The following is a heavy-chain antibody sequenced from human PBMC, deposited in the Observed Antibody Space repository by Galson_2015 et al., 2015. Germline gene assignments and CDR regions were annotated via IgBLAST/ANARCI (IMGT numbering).Heavy chain of an antibody. J-gene: IGHJ3*02. Sequence: SLRLSCAASGFTFSSYAMNWVRQAPGKGLEWVSYISTSTSTIYYADSVKGRFTISRDNAKNSLYLQMNSLRDEDTAVYYCAREKVPAATLDAFDIWGQGTMVTVSS. CDR1: GFTFSSYA. CDR2: ISTSTSTI. V-gene: IGHV3-48*02. D-gene: IGHD2-2*01. CDR3: AREKVPAATLDAFDI.